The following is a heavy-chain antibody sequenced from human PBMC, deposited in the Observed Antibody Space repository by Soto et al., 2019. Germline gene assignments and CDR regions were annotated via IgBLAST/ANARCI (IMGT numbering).Heavy chain of an antibody. CDR1: GFTFSNAW. V-gene: IGHV3-15*01. CDR2: IKSETDGGTT. D-gene: IGHD2-15*01. CDR3: TSPDLEVAATDI. J-gene: IGHJ3*02. Sequence: GGSLRLSCAASGFTFSNAWMSWVRQAPGKGLEWVGRIKSETDGGTTDYAAPVKGRFTISRDDSKNTLYLQMNSLKTEDTAVYYCTSPDLEVAATDIWGQGTMVTVSS.